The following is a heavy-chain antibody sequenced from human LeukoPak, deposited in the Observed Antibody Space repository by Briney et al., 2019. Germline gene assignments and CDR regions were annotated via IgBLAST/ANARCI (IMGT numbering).Heavy chain of an antibody. Sequence: GGSLRLSCAASGFTFSYYSMNWVRQAPGKGLEWVSYISSSSSTIYYADSVKGRFTISRDNAKNSLYLQMNSLRADDTAVYYCARGPRGYDSSGYPEFFQHWGQGTLVTVSS. CDR1: GFTFSYYS. D-gene: IGHD3-22*01. V-gene: IGHV3-48*01. CDR3: ARGPRGYDSSGYPEFFQH. CDR2: ISSSSSTI. J-gene: IGHJ1*01.